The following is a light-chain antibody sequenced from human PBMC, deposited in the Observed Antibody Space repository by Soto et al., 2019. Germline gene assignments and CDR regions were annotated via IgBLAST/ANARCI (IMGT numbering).Light chain of an antibody. CDR3: SSFSGSNNFPYV. CDR2: EIN. Sequence: QSALTQPPSASGSPGQSVTISCTGPRSDFGAYDYVSWYQQHPGKAPKLMIYEINKRPSGVPDRFYGSKSGNTDSLTVSGLQAEDEADYYCSSFSGSNNFPYVFGTVSKLTDL. J-gene: IGLJ1*01. V-gene: IGLV2-8*01. CDR1: RSDFGAYDY.